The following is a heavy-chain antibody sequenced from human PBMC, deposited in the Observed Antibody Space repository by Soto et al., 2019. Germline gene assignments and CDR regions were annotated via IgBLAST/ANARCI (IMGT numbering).Heavy chain of an antibody. D-gene: IGHD5-12*01. CDR1: VFTFGDYA. CDR2: IRSKAYGGTT. Sequence: GGSLRLSCTASVFTFGDYAMSWFRQAPGKGLEWVGFIRSKAYGGTTEYAASVKGRFTISRDDSKSIAYLQMNSLKTEDTAVYYCTRARSPYSGYDYVLPHWGQGTLVTVSS. CDR3: TRARSPYSGYDYVLPH. J-gene: IGHJ4*02. V-gene: IGHV3-49*03.